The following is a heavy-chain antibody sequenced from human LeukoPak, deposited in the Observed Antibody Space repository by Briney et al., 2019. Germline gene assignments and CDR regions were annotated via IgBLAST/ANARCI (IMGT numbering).Heavy chain of an antibody. D-gene: IGHD2-15*01. CDR2: HPYSGDST. Sequence: GGSLSLFRGVWWFLYRLYLQLCARDPRGRARVGGSYHPYSGDSTYHADSVKGRLTICRDNYKNALYLQMSSLRADETAIYYCTKQGYCSGAICHGDYYYGMDVWGQGTTVTVSS. CDR3: TKQGYCSGAICHGDYYYGMDV. CDR1: WFLYRLY. V-gene: IGHV3-23*01. J-gene: IGHJ6*01.